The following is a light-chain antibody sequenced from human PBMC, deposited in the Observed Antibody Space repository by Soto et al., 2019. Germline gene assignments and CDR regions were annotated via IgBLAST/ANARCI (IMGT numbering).Light chain of an antibody. CDR2: AAS. V-gene: IGKV1-39*02. CDR1: QSISSY. CDR3: QPYIHWWR. J-gene: IGKJ1*01. Sequence: RSQSQYYMSASVGDRITITCRASQSISSYLNWYQQKPGKAPKLLIYAASSLQSGVPSRFSGSGSGTEFTLTISSLQSEDFAVYYCQPYIHWWRFGQRAKADIK.